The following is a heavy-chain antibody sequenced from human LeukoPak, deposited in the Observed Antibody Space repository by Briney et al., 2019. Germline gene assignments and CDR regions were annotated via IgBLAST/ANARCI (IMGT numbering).Heavy chain of an antibody. D-gene: IGHD3-16*01. CDR2: IYYSWST. CDR1: GFTFSSYA. CDR3: ARGEITYISRRAFDI. J-gene: IGHJ3*02. Sequence: GSLRLSCAASGFTFSSYAMSWVRQAPGKGLEWIGYIYYSWSTNYNPSLKIRVTISVDTSKNQFSLKLSSVTAADTAVYYCARGEITYISRRAFDIWGQGTMVTVSS. V-gene: IGHV4-59*01.